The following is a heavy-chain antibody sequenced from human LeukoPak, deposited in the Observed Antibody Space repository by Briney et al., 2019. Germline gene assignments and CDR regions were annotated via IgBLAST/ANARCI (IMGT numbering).Heavy chain of an antibody. CDR1: GFTFSNAW. CDR2: IKTKTDGGTT. J-gene: IGHJ4*02. CDR3: TTESISSGYYYVHFDY. V-gene: IGHV3-15*01. Sequence: GGSLRLSWAASGFTFSNAWMSWVRQAPGKGLEWVGRIKTKTDGGTTDYAAPVKGRFTISRDDSKNTLYLQMSSLKTEDTAVYYCTTESISSGYYYVHFDYWGQGTLVTVSS. D-gene: IGHD3-22*01.